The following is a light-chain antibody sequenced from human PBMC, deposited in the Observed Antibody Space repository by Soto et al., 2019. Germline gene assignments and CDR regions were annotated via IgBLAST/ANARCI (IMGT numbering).Light chain of an antibody. V-gene: IGKV4-1*01. Sequence: IVMTQSPDSLAVPLGERATINCKSSQNLFYSSNEKNYLAWYQQRPGQPPKLLIYWASTRESGVPDRFSGSGSGTDFTLTISSLQAEDVAVYYCHQYYSAPYTFGQGTKLEIK. CDR2: WAS. CDR3: HQYYSAPYT. J-gene: IGKJ2*01. CDR1: QNLFYSSNEKNY.